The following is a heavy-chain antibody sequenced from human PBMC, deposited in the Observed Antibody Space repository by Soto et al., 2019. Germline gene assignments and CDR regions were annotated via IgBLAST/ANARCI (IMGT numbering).Heavy chain of an antibody. D-gene: IGHD3-22*01. J-gene: IGHJ1*01. CDR2: ISYDGSNK. CDR1: GFTFSSYG. V-gene: IGHV3-30*18. CDR3: AKVSGSYDSSGYYFLEYFQH. Sequence: GGSLRLSCAASGFTFSSYGMHWVRQAPGKGLEWVAVISYDGSNKYYADSVKGRFTISRDNSKNTLYLQMNSLRAEDTAVYYCAKVSGSYDSSGYYFLEYFQHWGQGTLVTVSS.